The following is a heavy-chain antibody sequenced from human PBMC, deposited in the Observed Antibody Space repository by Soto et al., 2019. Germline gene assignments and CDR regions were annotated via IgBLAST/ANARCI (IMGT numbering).Heavy chain of an antibody. D-gene: IGHD6-13*01. CDR1: GGSISSGGYY. J-gene: IGHJ4*02. V-gene: IGHV4-31*03. Sequence: QVQLQESGPGLVKPSQTLSLTCTVSGGSISSGGYYWSWIRQHPGKGLEWIGYIYYSGSTYYNPSLKSRVTIAVDTSKNQFSLKLSSVTAADTAVYYCATPGRYSSSWYYFDYWGQGTLVTVSS. CDR3: ATPGRYSSSWYYFDY. CDR2: IYYSGST.